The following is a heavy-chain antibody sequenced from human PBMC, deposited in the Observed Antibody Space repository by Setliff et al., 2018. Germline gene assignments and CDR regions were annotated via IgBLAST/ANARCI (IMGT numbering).Heavy chain of an antibody. Sequence: SVKVSCKASGGTFSSYAISWVRQAPGQGLEWMGGIIPIFGTANYAQKFQGRVTITTDESTSTAYLELSSLRSEDTAVYYCARSGGRCSGGSCPSGEYWGQGTLVTVS. CDR3: ARSGGRCSGGSCPSGEY. V-gene: IGHV1-69*05. D-gene: IGHD2-15*01. CDR2: IIPIFGTA. CDR1: GGTFSSYA. J-gene: IGHJ4*02.